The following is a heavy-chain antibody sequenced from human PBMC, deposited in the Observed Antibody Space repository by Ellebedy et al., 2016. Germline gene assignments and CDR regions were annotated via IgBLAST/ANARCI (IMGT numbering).Heavy chain of an antibody. CDR1: GFTFSGSA. V-gene: IGHV3-73*01. J-gene: IGHJ6*02. CDR3: TRRVVPAANSNPNNYYYGMDV. Sequence: GGSLRLSCAASGFTFSGSAMHWVRQASGKGLVWVGRIRSKANSYATAYAASVKGRFTISRDDSKNTAYLQMNSLKTEDTAVYYCTRRVVPAANSNPNNYYYGMDVWGQGTTVTVSS. D-gene: IGHD2-2*01. CDR2: IRSKANSYAT.